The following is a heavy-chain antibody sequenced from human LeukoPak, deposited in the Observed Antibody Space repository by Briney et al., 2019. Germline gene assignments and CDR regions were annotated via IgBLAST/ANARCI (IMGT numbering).Heavy chain of an antibody. J-gene: IGHJ4*02. V-gene: IGHV3-20*04. CDR2: INWNGGST. CDR3: ARDFGATKDY. Sequence: GGSLRLSCAASGFTFDDYGMSWVRQAPGKGLEWVSGINWNGGSTGYADSVKGRFTISRDNSKNTLYLQMNSLRAEDTAVYYCARDFGATKDYWGQGTLVTVSS. D-gene: IGHD1-26*01. CDR1: GFTFDDYG.